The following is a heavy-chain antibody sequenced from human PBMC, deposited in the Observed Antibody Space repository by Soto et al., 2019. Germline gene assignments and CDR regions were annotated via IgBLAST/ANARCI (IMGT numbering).Heavy chain of an antibody. CDR1: GGTFSSSA. V-gene: IGHV1-69*12. D-gene: IGHD1-1*01. CDR2: IIPLFRTP. J-gene: IGHJ6*02. CDR3: AIDNYRLLLRGNDLDFLDV. Sequence: QVQLVQSGAEMKEPGSSVKVSCKTSGGTFSSSAISWLRQAPGQGLESMGGIIPLFRTPDYAQKFQGRVTIAADESTSTADMELISLSSEDTAGYYCAIDNYRLLLRGNDLDFLDVGAKGPQSPSP.